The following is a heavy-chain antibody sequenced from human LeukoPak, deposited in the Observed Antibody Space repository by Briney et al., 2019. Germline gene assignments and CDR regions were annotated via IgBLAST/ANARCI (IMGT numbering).Heavy chain of an antibody. Sequence: PGGSLRLSCAASGFPFSAYSMNWVRQAPGKGLEWVSSISGSSSYMFCADSVKGRFTISRDNAKNSLYLQMNSLRAEDTAVYYCAKAYYDSSGYSYYFDYWGQGTLVTVSS. D-gene: IGHD3-22*01. CDR1: GFPFSAYS. V-gene: IGHV3-21*01. J-gene: IGHJ4*02. CDR2: ISGSSSYM. CDR3: AKAYYDSSGYSYYFDY.